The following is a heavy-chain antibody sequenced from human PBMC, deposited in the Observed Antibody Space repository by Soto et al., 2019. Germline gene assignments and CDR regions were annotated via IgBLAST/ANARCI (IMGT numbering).Heavy chain of an antibody. Sequence: GGSLRLSCAASGFTFSSYSMNWVRQAPGKGLEWVSYISSSSSTIYYADSVKGRFTISRDNAKNSLYLQMNSLRDEDTAVYYCARDLIAAAGILGYGMDVWGQGTTVTVSS. CDR1: GFTFSSYS. J-gene: IGHJ6*02. D-gene: IGHD6-13*01. CDR3: ARDLIAAAGILGYGMDV. CDR2: ISSSSSTI. V-gene: IGHV3-48*02.